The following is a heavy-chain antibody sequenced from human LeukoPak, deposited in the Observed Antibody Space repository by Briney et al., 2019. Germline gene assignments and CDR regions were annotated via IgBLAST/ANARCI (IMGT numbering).Heavy chain of an antibody. CDR2: ISDSGRT. CDR1: GASVNSYY. Sequence: PSETLSLTCTVPGASVNSYYWDWIRQPPGKGLEWIGCISDSGRTYYNPSLKSRVTISLGTSNNQFSLRLTSVTAADSATYYCTKGYYEPFDSWGQGTLVTVSS. D-gene: IGHD3-22*01. J-gene: IGHJ4*02. CDR3: TKGYYEPFDS. V-gene: IGHV4-59*02.